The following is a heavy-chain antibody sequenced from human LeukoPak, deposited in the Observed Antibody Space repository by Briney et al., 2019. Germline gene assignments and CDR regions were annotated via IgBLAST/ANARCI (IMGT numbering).Heavy chain of an antibody. CDR1: GYTFTSYG. V-gene: IGHV1-18*01. D-gene: IGHD6-6*01. CDR3: ARRIAARPPHRSYFDY. Sequence: ASVKVSCKASGYTFTSYGISWVRQAPGQGLEWMGWISACNGNTNYAQKLQGRVTMTRNTSISTAYMELSSLRSEDTAVYYCARRIAARPPHRSYFDYWGQGTLVTVSS. CDR2: ISACNGNT. J-gene: IGHJ4*02.